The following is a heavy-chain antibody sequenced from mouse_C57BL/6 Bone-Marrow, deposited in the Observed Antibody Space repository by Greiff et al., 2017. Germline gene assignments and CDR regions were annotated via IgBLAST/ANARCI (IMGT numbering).Heavy chain of an antibody. J-gene: IGHJ3*01. V-gene: IGHV1-9*01. Sequence: QVQLQQSGAELMKPGASVKLSCKATGYTFTGYWIEWVKQRPGHGLEWIGEILPGSGSTNYNEKFKGKATFTADTSSNTAYMQLNSLTTEDSAIYYCARCGTGGAWFAYWGQGTLVTVAA. CDR1: GYTFTGYW. CDR3: ARCGTGGAWFAY. D-gene: IGHD4-1*01. CDR2: ILPGSGST.